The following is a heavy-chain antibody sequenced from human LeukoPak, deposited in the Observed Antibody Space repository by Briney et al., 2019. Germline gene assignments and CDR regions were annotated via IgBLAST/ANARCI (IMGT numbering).Heavy chain of an antibody. J-gene: IGHJ4*02. CDR1: GFTFSSYS. CDR2: IGSSSSSI. D-gene: IGHD1-7*01. CDR3: ARGDNWNYGVDY. V-gene: IGHV3-48*01. Sequence: GGSLRLSCAASGFTFSSYSMNWVRQAPGKGLEWVSYIGSSSSSIYYADSVKGRFTISRDNAENSLYLQMNSLRAEDMAVYYCARGDNWNYGVDYWGQGTLVTVSS.